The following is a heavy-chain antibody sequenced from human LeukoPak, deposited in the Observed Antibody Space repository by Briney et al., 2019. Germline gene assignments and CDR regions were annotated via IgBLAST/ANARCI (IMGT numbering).Heavy chain of an antibody. CDR3: ARSSITIYPGPDDY. J-gene: IGHJ4*02. V-gene: IGHV3-7*01. Sequence: GSLRLSCAASGFTFSRYWMSWVRQAPGKGLEWVASIKQDGSEKYYVDSVKGRFTISRDNAKNSLYLQMNSLRAEDTAVYYCARSSITIYPGPDDYWGQGTLVTVSP. CDR1: GFTFSRYW. CDR2: IKQDGSEK. D-gene: IGHD3-3*01.